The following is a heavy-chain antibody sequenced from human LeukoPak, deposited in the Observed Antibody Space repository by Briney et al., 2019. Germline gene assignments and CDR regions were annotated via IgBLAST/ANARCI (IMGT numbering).Heavy chain of an antibody. CDR1: GDSVSSNSAA. CDR3: ARQSGYSYARNYYYYYYMDV. V-gene: IGHV6-1*01. D-gene: IGHD5-18*01. CDR2: TYYRSKWYN. J-gene: IGHJ6*03. Sequence: SQTLSLTCAISGDSVSSNSAAWNWIRQSPSRGLEWLGRTYYRSKWYNDYAVSVNSRITINPDTSKNQFSLQLNSVTPEDTAVYYCARQSGYSYARNYYYYYYMDVWGKGTTVTVSS.